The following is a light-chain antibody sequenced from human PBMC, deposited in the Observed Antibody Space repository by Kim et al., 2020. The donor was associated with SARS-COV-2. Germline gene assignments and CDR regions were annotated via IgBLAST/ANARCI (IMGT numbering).Light chain of an antibody. CDR3: HSYDDNIWV. CDR2: EDH. Sequence: LTQSHSVSESPGKTVIISCTRSSGSIVSDFVQWFQQRPGSSPTTVIYEDHKRPSGVPDRFSGSVDSSSNSASLTISGLRTEDEADYYCHSYDDNIWV. J-gene: IGLJ3*02. V-gene: IGLV6-57*01. CDR1: SGSIVSDF.